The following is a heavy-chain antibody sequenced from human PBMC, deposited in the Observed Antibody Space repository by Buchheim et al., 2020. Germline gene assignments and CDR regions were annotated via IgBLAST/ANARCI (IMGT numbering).Heavy chain of an antibody. D-gene: IGHD2-2*01. Sequence: QVQLVQSGAEVKKPGASVKVSCKASGYTFTSYYMHWVRQAPGQGLEWMGIINPSGGSTSYAQQFQGRVTMTRDTSTSTVYMELSRLRSEDTAVYYCARDGEYQLPTMDYYYYMEVWGKGTT. CDR1: GYTFTSYY. CDR3: ARDGEYQLPTMDYYYYMEV. V-gene: IGHV1-46*01. CDR2: INPSGGST. J-gene: IGHJ6*03.